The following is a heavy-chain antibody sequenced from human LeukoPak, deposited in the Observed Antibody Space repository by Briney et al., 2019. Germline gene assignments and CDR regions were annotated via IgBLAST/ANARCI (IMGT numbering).Heavy chain of an antibody. D-gene: IGHD6-13*01. Sequence: SETLSLTCTVSGGSISDCFWSWIRQPPGKGLEWIGYIFYTGTTNYNPSLKSRVTISLDTSKNQFSLKLNSVTAADTAVYYCARDRGISSWYHWFDPLGQGSLVTVSS. CDR1: GGSISDCF. CDR3: ARDRGISSWYHWFDP. V-gene: IGHV4-59*01. CDR2: IFYTGTT. J-gene: IGHJ5*02.